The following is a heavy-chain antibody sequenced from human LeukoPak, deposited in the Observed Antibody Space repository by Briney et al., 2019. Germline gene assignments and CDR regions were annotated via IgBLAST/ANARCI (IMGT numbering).Heavy chain of an antibody. CDR3: ARDPLADY. CDR1: GFTFSSYS. J-gene: IGHJ4*02. CDR2: ISSSSYI. Sequence: GGSLRLSCAASGFTFSSYSMKWVRQAPGKGLEWVSSISSSSYIYYADSVKGRFTIFRDNAKNSLYLQMNSLRAEDTAVYYCARDPLADYWGQGTLVTVSS. V-gene: IGHV3-21*01.